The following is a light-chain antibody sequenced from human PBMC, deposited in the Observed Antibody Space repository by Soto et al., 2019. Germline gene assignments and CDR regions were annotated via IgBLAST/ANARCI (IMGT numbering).Light chain of an antibody. CDR1: SSDVGCYNF. CDR3: SSYAGNDNCGV. V-gene: IGLV2-8*01. J-gene: IGLJ1*01. CDR2: EVS. Sequence: QSVLNHPPSASGYPVKSVTISCTGTSSDVGCYNFVSWYQHHPGKAPKLMIYEVSKRPSGVPDRISGSKSGNTASLTVSGLQALDEADYYCSSYAGNDNCGVFGTGTKVTVL.